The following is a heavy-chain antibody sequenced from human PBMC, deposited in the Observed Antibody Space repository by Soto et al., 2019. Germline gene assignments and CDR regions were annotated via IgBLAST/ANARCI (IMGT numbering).Heavy chain of an antibody. CDR3: ARVGVYGEVLADY. V-gene: IGHV4-34*01. CDR2: INHSGST. Sequence: QVQLQQWGAGLLKTSETLSLTCAVSVGSFSGYYWSWIRQPPGKGLEWIGEINHSGSTNYNPSRKSRVTLSVDTAKNQFSLKLSSVTAEATAVYYCARVGVYGEVLADYLGQGTLVTVSS. J-gene: IGHJ4*02. CDR1: VGSFSGYY. D-gene: IGHD4-17*01.